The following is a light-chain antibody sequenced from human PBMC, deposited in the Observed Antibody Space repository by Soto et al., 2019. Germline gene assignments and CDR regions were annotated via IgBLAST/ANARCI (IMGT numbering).Light chain of an antibody. CDR1: SFNIGAGYD. V-gene: IGLV1-40*01. Sequence: QSVLTQPPSVSGAPGQRVTISCTGSSFNIGAGYDVHWYQQLPGAAPKLLIYGNFNRPSGVPDRFSGSKSGTSASLAITGLQTEDEADYYCQSNDSSLGGSRVFGGGTKLTVL. CDR2: GNF. CDR3: QSNDSSLGGSRV. J-gene: IGLJ3*02.